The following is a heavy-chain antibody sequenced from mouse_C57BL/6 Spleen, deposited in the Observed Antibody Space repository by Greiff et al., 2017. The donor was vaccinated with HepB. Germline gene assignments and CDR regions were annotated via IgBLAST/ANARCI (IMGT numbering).Heavy chain of an antibody. CDR2: IWTGGGT. Sequence: VKLVESGPGLVAPSQSLSITCTVSGFSLTSYAISWVRQPPGKGLEWLGVIWTGGGTNYNSALKSRLSISKDNYKRQVFLKMNSLQTDDTARYYCARNLDGYDEDAMDYWGQGTSVTVSS. CDR1: GFSLTSYA. D-gene: IGHD2-2*01. V-gene: IGHV2-9-1*01. CDR3: ARNLDGYDEDAMDY. J-gene: IGHJ4*01.